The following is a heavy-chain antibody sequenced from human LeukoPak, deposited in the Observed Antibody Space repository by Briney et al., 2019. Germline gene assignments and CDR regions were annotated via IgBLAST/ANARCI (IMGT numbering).Heavy chain of an antibody. CDR1: GFTFSSYA. Sequence: PGRSLRLSCAASGFTFSSYAMHWVRQAPGKGLEWVAVISYDGSNKCYADSVKGRFTISRDNSKNTLYLQMNSLRAEDTAVYYCARDFRTPWLFDYYYGMDVWGQGTTVTVSS. D-gene: IGHD5-12*01. J-gene: IGHJ6*02. CDR2: ISYDGSNK. V-gene: IGHV3-30-3*01. CDR3: ARDFRTPWLFDYYYGMDV.